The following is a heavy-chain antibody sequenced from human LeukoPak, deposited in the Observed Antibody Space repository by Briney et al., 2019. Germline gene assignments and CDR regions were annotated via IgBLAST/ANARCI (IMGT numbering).Heavy chain of an antibody. CDR1: GFSLLPNKGG. Sequence: SGPTLVHPTQTLTLTCTLSGFSLLPNKGGVGWIRQPPGKALEWLALVYWDDDKWYSLSLKSRLTVSKDTSKNQVVLTMTNMDPVDTATYYCARRLGLAHAFDIWGQGTMVTVSS. CDR2: VYWDDDK. J-gene: IGHJ3*02. D-gene: IGHD2-15*01. V-gene: IGHV2-5*02. CDR3: ARRLGLAHAFDI.